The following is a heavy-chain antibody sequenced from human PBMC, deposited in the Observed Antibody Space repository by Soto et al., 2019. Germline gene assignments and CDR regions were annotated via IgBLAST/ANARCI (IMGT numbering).Heavy chain of an antibody. CDR1: GFIFSNYA. V-gene: IGHV3-23*01. CDR3: AKHGVVVVAPFDP. Sequence: PGGSLRLSCAVSGFIFSNYAMSWVRQAPGKGLEWVATISESGGTTYYADSVKGRFTISRDNSKNTLFLQMNCLRAEDTAKYYCAKHGVVVVAPFDPWGQGTPVTVSS. D-gene: IGHD2-15*01. J-gene: IGHJ5*02. CDR2: ISESGGTT.